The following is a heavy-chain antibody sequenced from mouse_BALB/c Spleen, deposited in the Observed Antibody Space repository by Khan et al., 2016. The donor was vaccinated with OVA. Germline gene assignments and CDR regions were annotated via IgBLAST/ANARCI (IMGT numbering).Heavy chain of an antibody. CDR2: ISSGGSYT. Sequence: EVKLVESGGDLVKPGGSLKLSCAASGFTFSSYGMSWVRQTPDKRLEWVATISSGGSYTYYPDSVKGRFTISRDNAKNTLYLQMSSLNSEDTARYYCARVALDGNYPYYAMDYWGQGTSVTVSS. CDR1: GFTFSSYG. CDR3: ARVALDGNYPYYAMDY. J-gene: IGHJ4*01. D-gene: IGHD2-1*01. V-gene: IGHV5-6*01.